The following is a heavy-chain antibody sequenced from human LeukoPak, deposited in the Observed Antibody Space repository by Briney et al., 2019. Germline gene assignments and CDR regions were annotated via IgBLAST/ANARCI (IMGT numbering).Heavy chain of an antibody. J-gene: IGHJ4*02. D-gene: IGHD1-26*01. Sequence: GGSLRLSCAASGFTFSSYAMSWVRQAPGKGLEWVSAISGSGGSTYYADSVKGRFTISRDNSKNTLYLQMNSLRAEDTAVYYCARERHDSGSYGNFDYWGQGTLVTVSS. CDR2: ISGSGGST. V-gene: IGHV3-23*01. CDR3: ARERHDSGSYGNFDY. CDR1: GFTFSSYA.